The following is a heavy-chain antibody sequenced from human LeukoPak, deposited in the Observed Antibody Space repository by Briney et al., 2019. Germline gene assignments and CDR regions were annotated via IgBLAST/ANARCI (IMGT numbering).Heavy chain of an antibody. Sequence: SETLSLTCTVSGGSISSYYWSWIRQPPGKGLEWIGYIYYSGSTNYNPSLKSRVTISVDTSKNQFPLKLSSVTAADTAVYYCARIQLLAACDIWGQGTMVTVSS. CDR3: ARIQLLAACDI. V-gene: IGHV4-59*01. D-gene: IGHD3-10*01. CDR2: IYYSGST. J-gene: IGHJ3*02. CDR1: GGSISSYY.